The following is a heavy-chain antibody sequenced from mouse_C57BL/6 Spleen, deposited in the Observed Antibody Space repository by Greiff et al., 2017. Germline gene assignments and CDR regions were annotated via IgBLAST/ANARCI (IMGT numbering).Heavy chain of an antibody. D-gene: IGHD3-2*02. CDR2: ISDGGSYT. V-gene: IGHV5-4*03. CDR1: GFTFSSYA. J-gene: IGHJ3*01. Sequence: EVKLVESGGGLVKPGGSLKLSCAASGFTFSSYAMSWVRQTPEKRLEWVATISDGGSYTYYPDNGKGRFTSSRDNAKNNRYLQMSHLKSEDTAMYNCARSDSSGYWFAYWGQGTLVTVSA. CDR3: ARSDSSGYWFAY.